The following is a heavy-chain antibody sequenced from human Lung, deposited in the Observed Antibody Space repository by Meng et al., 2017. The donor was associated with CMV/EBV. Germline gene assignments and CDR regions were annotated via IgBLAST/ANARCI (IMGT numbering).Heavy chain of an antibody. CDR2: ISAYNGNT. CDR3: ARIGATSSYYYGMDV. CDR1: GYTFTSYG. J-gene: IGHJ6*02. V-gene: IGHV1-18*01. D-gene: IGHD1-26*01. Sequence: SVXVSXXASGYTFTSYGISWVRQAPGQGLEWMGWISAYNGNTNYAQKLQGRVTMTTDTSTSTAYMELRSLRSDDTAVYYCARIGATSSYYYGMDVWGQGTTVXVSS.